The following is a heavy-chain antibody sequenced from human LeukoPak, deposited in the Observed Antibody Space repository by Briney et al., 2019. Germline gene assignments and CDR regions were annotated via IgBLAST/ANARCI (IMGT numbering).Heavy chain of an antibody. CDR3: ARARSVLLWFGESPPAAFDI. D-gene: IGHD3-10*01. CDR2: IYYSGST. CDR1: GGSISSYY. Sequence: SETLSLTCTFSGGSISSYYWSWIRQPPGKGLEWIGYIYYSGSTNNNPSLKSRVTISVDPSKNQFSLRLSSVTAADTAVYYCARARSVLLWFGESPPAAFDIWGQGTMVTVSS. J-gene: IGHJ3*02. V-gene: IGHV4-59*01.